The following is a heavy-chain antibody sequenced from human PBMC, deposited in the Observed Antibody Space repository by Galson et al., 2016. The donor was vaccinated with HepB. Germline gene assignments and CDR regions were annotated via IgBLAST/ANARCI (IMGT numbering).Heavy chain of an antibody. Sequence: SLRLSCAASGFTFTNYAMSWVRQTPGKGLEWVSAIGGGGDSIFYADSVKGRFTISRDNSKNTLYLQMHSLRAEDTALYYCAKTRNYEILTSSYPYYFDYWGQGTLVTVSS. CDR3: AKTRNYEILTSSYPYYFDY. CDR1: GFTFTNYA. D-gene: IGHD3-9*01. CDR2: IGGGGDSI. V-gene: IGHV3-23*01. J-gene: IGHJ4*02.